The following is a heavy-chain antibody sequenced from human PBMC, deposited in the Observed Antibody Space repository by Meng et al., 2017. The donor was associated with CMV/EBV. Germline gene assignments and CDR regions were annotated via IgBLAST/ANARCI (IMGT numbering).Heavy chain of an antibody. CDR3: AKDITIFGVVISSYGMDV. CDR2: ISWNSGSI. CDR1: GFTFDDYA. J-gene: IGHJ6*02. Sequence: GGSLRLSRAASGFTFDDYAMHWVRQAPGKGLEWVSGISWNSGSIGYADSVKGRFTISRDNAKNSLYLQMNSLRAEDTALYYCAKDITIFGVVISSYGMDVWGQGTTVTVSS. D-gene: IGHD3-3*01. V-gene: IGHV3-9*01.